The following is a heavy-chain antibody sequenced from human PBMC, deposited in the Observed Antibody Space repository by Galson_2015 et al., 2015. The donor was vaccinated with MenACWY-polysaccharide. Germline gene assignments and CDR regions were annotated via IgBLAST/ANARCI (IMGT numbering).Heavy chain of an antibody. Sequence: SETLSLTCTVSGGSVTSDNDYWGWLRQPPGKGLEWIGYISYSGRGNSNPSLKSRVTVFIDTSKKQFSLRLTSVTAADTAMYYCVRELTYSGSFGWFDPWGQRTLVTVSS. J-gene: IGHJ5*02. CDR1: GGSVTSDNDY. D-gene: IGHD1-26*01. V-gene: IGHV4-61*01. CDR3: VRELTYSGSFGWFDP. CDR2: ISYSGRG.